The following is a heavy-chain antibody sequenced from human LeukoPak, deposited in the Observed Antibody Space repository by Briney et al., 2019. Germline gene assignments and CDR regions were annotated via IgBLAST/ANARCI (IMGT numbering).Heavy chain of an antibody. D-gene: IGHD3-10*01. V-gene: IGHV3-33*01. Sequence: GGSLRLSCAASGFTFSSYGMHWVRQAPGKGLEWVAVIWYDGSNKYYADSVKGRFTIPRDNSKNTLYLQMNSLRAEDTAVYYCARAGYGSGSYYEYFDYWGQGTLVTVSS. CDR2: IWYDGSNK. J-gene: IGHJ4*02. CDR1: GFTFSSYG. CDR3: ARAGYGSGSYYEYFDY.